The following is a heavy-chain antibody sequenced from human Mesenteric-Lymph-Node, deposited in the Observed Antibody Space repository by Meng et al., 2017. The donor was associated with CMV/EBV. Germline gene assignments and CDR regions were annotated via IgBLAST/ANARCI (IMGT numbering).Heavy chain of an antibody. Sequence: GESLKISCVGSGFTFSDYWIHWVRQAPGKGLVWVSHIYSDGRTTNYADSVKGRFTISRDKAKNTLYLQMNNLRPDDTAVYYCVRDHYGVDYWGQGTLVTVSS. CDR2: IYSDGRTT. CDR1: GFTFSDYW. V-gene: IGHV3-74*01. D-gene: IGHD4-17*01. J-gene: IGHJ4*02. CDR3: VRDHYGVDY.